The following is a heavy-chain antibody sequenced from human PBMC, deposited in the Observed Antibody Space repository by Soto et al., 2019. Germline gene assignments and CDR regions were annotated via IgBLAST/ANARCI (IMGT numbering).Heavy chain of an antibody. CDR3: ARPPVNRQHYYGMSV. Sequence: EVQLVESGGGLVQPGGSLRLSCAASGFTLSSYWMHWVRQAPGQGLVWVSRINSDGSNTRYADSVKGRFTISRDNAKNTLYLQMNSLRAEDTALYYCARPPVNRQHYYGMSVWGQGSTVSVTS. J-gene: IGHJ6*02. CDR2: INSDGSNT. V-gene: IGHV3-74*01. D-gene: IGHD4-17*01. CDR1: GFTLSSYW.